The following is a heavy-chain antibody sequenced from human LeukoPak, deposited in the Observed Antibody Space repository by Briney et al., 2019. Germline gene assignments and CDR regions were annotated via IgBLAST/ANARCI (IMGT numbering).Heavy chain of an antibody. CDR2: INHSGST. D-gene: IGHD3-3*01. CDR1: GGSFSGYY. CDR3: ARLFGDLHYDFWSGYYTGWGYMDV. Sequence: PSETLSLTCAVYGGSFSGYYWSWIRQPPGKGLEWIGEINHSGSTNYNPSLKSRVTISVDTSKNQFSLKLSSVTAADTAVYYCARLFGDLHYDFWSGYYTGWGYMDVWGKGTTVTVSS. V-gene: IGHV4-34*01. J-gene: IGHJ6*03.